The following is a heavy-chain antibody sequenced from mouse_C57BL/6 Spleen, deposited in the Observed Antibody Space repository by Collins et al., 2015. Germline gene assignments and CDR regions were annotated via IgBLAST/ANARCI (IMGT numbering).Heavy chain of an antibody. CDR2: INTYSGVP. D-gene: IGHD2-3*01. Sequence: QIQLVQSGPELKKPGETVKISCKASGYTFTTYGMSWVKQAPGKGLKWMGWINTYSGVPTYADDFKGRFAFSLETSASTAYLQINNLKNEDTATYFCARDDGLGWGQGTTLTVSS. CDR1: GYTFTTYG. J-gene: IGHJ2*01. V-gene: IGHV9-3*01. CDR3: ARDDGLG.